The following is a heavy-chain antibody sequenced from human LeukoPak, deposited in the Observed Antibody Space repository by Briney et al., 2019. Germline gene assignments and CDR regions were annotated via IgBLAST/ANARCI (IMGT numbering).Heavy chain of an antibody. CDR1: GGSVSSGSYY. D-gene: IGHD6-6*01. CDR2: IYYSGST. Sequence: SETLSLTCTVSGGSVSSGSYYWSWIRQPPGKGLEWIGYIYYSGSTNYNPSLKSRVTISVDTSKNQFSLKLSSVTAADTAVYYCARSPIAARPKYFDYWGQGTLVTVSS. CDR3: ARSPIAARPKYFDY. V-gene: IGHV4-61*01. J-gene: IGHJ4*02.